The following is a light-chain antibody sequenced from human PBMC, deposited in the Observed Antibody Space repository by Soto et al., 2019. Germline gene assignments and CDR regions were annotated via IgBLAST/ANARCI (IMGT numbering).Light chain of an antibody. CDR3: YSSTSSSTYV. V-gene: IGLV2-14*03. J-gene: IGLJ1*01. Sequence: QSALTQPASVSGSPGQSITISCTGTSSDVGGYNYVSWYQQHPAKAPKVMIYDVSNRPSGVSNRFSGSKSGNTASLTISGLQAEDEADYYCYSSTSSSTYVFGTGTKVTVL. CDR1: SSDVGGYNY. CDR2: DVS.